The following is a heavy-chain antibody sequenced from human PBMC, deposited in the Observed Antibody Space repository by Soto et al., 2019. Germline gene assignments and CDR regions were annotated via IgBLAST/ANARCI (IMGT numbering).Heavy chain of an antibody. J-gene: IGHJ6*02. D-gene: IGHD2-2*01. V-gene: IGHV3-23*01. CDR3: AKYGSTSAGWRSYYYYYYGMDV. CDR1: GFIFSSYA. Sequence: EVQLLESGGGLVQRGGSLRLSCAASGFIFSSYAMSWVRQAPGKGLEWVSAISGSGGSTYYADSVKGRFTISRDNSKNTLYLQMNSLRAEDTAVYYCAKYGSTSAGWRSYYYYYYGMDVWGQGTTVTVSS. CDR2: ISGSGGST.